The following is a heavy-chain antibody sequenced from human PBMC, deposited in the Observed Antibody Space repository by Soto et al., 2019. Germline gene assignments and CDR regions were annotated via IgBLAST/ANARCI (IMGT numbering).Heavy chain of an antibody. J-gene: IGHJ5*01. D-gene: IGHD5-12*01. CDR1: GDSISRGGYS. CDR3: VRYGAGGYGLGWFDP. CDR2: IYHTGST. Sequence: QVQLQESGPGLVKPSQTLSLTCTVSGDSISRGGYSYNWIRHLPGKALEWIGYIYHTGSTNYNPSHKSRVTISVDTSKNELALELRSVTAADAAVYYCVRYGAGGYGLGWFDPWGQGTRVTVSS. V-gene: IGHV4-31*03.